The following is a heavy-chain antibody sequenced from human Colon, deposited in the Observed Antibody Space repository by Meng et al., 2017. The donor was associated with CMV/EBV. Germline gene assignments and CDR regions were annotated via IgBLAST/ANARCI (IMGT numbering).Heavy chain of an antibody. D-gene: IGHD3-10*01. CDR2: IYPRDSDN. J-gene: IGHJ5*02. CDR1: GYSIMSHW. Sequence: CQASGYSIMSHWIAWVRQMPRKGLECLGMIYPRDSDNRYNPSFQGQVTISVDKSLNTAYLQWNTLKASDTAMYYCARSGEGDNWFDPWGQGTLVTVSS. CDR3: ARSGEGDNWFDP. V-gene: IGHV5-51*01.